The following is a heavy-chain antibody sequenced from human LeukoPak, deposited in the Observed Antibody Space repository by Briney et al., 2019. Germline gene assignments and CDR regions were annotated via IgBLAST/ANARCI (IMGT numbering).Heavy chain of an antibody. CDR3: ADHSSSWTFDY. CDR1: GGTFSSYT. V-gene: IGHV1-69*02. CDR2: IIPILGIA. J-gene: IGHJ4*02. D-gene: IGHD6-13*01. Sequence: SVKVSCKASGGTFSSYTISWVRQAPGQGLEWMGRIIPILGIANYAQKFQGRVTITADKSTSTAYMELSSLRSEVTAVYYCADHSSSWTFDYWGQGTLVTVSS.